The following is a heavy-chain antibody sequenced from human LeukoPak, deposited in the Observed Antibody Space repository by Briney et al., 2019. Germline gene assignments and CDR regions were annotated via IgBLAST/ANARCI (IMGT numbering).Heavy chain of an antibody. V-gene: IGHV3-74*03. CDR2: IRPEGRTT. CDR1: GFTFSTYW. J-gene: IGHJ4*02. D-gene: IGHD3-9*01. CDR3: ARDLDWILFDY. Sequence: GGSPRLSCAASGFTFSTYWMHWVRQAPGKGLVWVARIRPEGRTTAYADSVKGRFTISRDNAKNTLFLQMNSLSAEDTAVYYCARDLDWILFDYWGQGTLVTVSS.